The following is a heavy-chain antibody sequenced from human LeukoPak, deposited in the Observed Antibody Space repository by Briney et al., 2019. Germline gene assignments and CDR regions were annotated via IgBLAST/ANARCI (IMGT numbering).Heavy chain of an antibody. D-gene: IGHD5-12*01. CDR1: GGSISSSSYY. V-gene: IGHV4-39*01. CDR3: ARIGYAAFDI. Sequence: SETLSLTCTVSGGSISSSSYYWGWIRHPPGKGLEWIGSIYYSGSTYYNPSLKSRVTISVGTSKNQFSLKLSSVTAADTAVYYCARIGYAAFDIWGQGTMVTVSS. J-gene: IGHJ3*02. CDR2: IYYSGST.